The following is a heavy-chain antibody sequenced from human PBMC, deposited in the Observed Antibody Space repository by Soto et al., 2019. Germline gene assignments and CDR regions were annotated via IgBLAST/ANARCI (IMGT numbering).Heavy chain of an antibody. D-gene: IGHD3-22*01. CDR3: ARQEYYYDSSGYWDPYYYYRMAV. CDR1: GYTFTSNW. J-gene: IGHJ6*02. CDR2: IYPGDSDT. Sequence: GESLKISCRGSGYTFTSNWIAWVRQVPGQGPEWMGSIYPGDSDTRYSPSFQGQVIISAEKSSRTAYLQWSSLKASDTAMYYCARQEYYYDSSGYWDPYYYYRMAVWGQGTTVTVS. V-gene: IGHV5-51*01.